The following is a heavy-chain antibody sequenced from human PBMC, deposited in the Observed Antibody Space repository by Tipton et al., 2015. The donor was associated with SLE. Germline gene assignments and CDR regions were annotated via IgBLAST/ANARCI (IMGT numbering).Heavy chain of an antibody. CDR1: GGSFSGYY. V-gene: IGHV4-34*01. CDR3: ARGNNWFDP. J-gene: IGHJ5*02. CDR2: INHSGST. Sequence: TLSLTCAVYGGSFSGYYWGWIRQPPGKGLEWIGEINHSGSTNYNPSLKSRVTISVDTSKNQFSLKLSSVTAADTAVYYCARGNNWFDPWGQGTLVTVSS.